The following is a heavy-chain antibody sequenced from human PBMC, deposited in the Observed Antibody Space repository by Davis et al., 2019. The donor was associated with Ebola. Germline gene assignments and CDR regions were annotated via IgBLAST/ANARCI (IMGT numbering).Heavy chain of an antibody. CDR2: ISGGGGNT. J-gene: IGHJ4*02. Sequence: GESLKISCAASGFTFDIFAMSWVRQVPGKGLEWVSTISGGGGNTFYADSVQGRFIISRDTSKNTLYLRMNSLRAEDTAVYYCAKTLERIAASGAFDFWGQGTLVTVSS. CDR1: GFTFDIFA. V-gene: IGHV3-23*01. D-gene: IGHD6-13*01. CDR3: AKTLERIAASGAFDF.